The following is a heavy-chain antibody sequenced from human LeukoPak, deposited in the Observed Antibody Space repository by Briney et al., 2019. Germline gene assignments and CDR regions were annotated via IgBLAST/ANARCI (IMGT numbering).Heavy chain of an antibody. CDR2: IRYDSSNK. Sequence: PGGSLRLSCAASGFTFSTYGMHWVRQAPGKGLEWVAFIRYDSSNKYYRDSVKGRFTISRDNSKNTLYLQMNSLRAEDTAVYYCAKDSGSYYFDYWGQGTLVTVSS. CDR1: GFTFSTYG. D-gene: IGHD1-26*01. V-gene: IGHV3-30*02. CDR3: AKDSGSYYFDY. J-gene: IGHJ4*02.